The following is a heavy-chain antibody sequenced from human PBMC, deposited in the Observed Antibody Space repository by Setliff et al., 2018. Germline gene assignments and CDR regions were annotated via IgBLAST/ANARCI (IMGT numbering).Heavy chain of an antibody. Sequence: SETLSLTCTVSGGSISSHYWSWIRQPPGKGLEFIGYVFYNGAAKYDPSLKSRVTMSVDTSKTQFSLKLNSMTTADTAVYYCARGGTYRYFDYWGQGALVTVSS. CDR2: VFYNGAA. J-gene: IGHJ4*02. V-gene: IGHV4-59*11. CDR3: ARGGTYRYFDY. CDR1: GGSISSHY.